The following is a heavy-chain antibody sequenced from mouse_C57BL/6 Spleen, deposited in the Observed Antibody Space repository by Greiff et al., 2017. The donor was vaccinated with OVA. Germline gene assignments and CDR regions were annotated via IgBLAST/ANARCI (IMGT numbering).Heavy chain of an antibody. D-gene: IGHD2-3*01. CDR2: IYPGSGST. V-gene: IGHV1-84*01. CDR3: AREILDGSDY. Sequence: VQLQQPGPELVKPGASVKISCKASGYTFTDYCINWVKQRPGQGLEWIGYIYPGSGSTNYNEKFKGKATLTVDTSSSTAYMQLSSLTSEDSAVYFCAREILDGSDYWGQGTTLTVSS. J-gene: IGHJ2*01. CDR1: GYTFTDYC.